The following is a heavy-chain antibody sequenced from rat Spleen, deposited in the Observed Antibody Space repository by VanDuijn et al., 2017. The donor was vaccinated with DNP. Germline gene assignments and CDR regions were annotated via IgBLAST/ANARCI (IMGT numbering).Heavy chain of an antibody. D-gene: IGHD1-9*01. CDR3: VRPHVPYYGYTFYFDS. CDR2: IINTGGST. J-gene: IGHJ2*01. Sequence: EVQLVESGGGLVQPGRSLKLSCVASGFTFNNYWMTWIRQAPGKGLEWVASIINTGGSTYYPDSVKGRFTISKDDAKSTLYLQMDSLRSEDTATYYCVRPHVPYYGYTFYFDSWGQGVMVTVSS. CDR1: GFTFNNYW. V-gene: IGHV5-31*01.